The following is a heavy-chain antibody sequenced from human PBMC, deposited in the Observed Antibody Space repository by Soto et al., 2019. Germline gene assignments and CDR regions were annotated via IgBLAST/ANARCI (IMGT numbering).Heavy chain of an antibody. Sequence: QVQLVQSGAEVKKPGSSVKVSCKASGGTFSSYAISWVRQAPGQGLEWMGGSIPIFGTANYAQKFQGRATITADESTSTGCMELGSLRSEDTAVYYCAQYYYDSSGRLDAFDIWGQGTMVTVSS. J-gene: IGHJ3*02. D-gene: IGHD3-22*01. CDR2: SIPIFGTA. CDR3: AQYYYDSSGRLDAFDI. CDR1: GGTFSSYA. V-gene: IGHV1-69*12.